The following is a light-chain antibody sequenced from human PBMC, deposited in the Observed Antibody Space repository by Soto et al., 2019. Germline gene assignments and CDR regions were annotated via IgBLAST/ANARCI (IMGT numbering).Light chain of an antibody. CDR2: DVS. Sequence: QSALTQPRSVSGSPGQSVTISCTGTSSDVGGYNYVSWYQQHPGKAPKLMIYDVSKRPSGVPDRFSGSKSGNTASLTISGLQAEDEVDYYCCSYAGSNTFDGVFGGGTILTVL. CDR1: SSDVGGYNY. V-gene: IGLV2-11*01. CDR3: CSYAGSNTFDGV. J-gene: IGLJ3*02.